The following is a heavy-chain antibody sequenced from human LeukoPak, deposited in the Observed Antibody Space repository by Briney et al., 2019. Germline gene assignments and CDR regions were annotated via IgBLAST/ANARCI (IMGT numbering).Heavy chain of an antibody. V-gene: IGHV3-30*02. J-gene: IGHJ4*02. CDR1: GFTFSSYG. CDR2: TRYDGSNK. CDR3: AKVKVWFGDYFDY. D-gene: IGHD3-10*01. Sequence: QSGGSLRLSCAASGFTFSSYGMHWVRQAPGKGLEWVAFTRYDGSNKYYADSVKGRFTISRDNSKNTLYLQMNSLRAEDTAVYYCAKVKVWFGDYFDYWGQGTLVTVSS.